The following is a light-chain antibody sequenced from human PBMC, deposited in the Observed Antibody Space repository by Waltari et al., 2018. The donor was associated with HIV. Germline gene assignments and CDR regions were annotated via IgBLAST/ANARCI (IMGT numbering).Light chain of an antibody. CDR2: SEN. J-gene: IGLJ3*02. V-gene: IGLV3-19*01. Sequence: SELTQDPAVSVALGQTVKITCQGDSLRRYYASWYQQKPGQAPVIVIYSENHRPSRIPDRFSGSSSGNTASLAITGFQAEDEAHYYCCSRGNNGNHLVFGGGTKLTVL. CDR1: SLRRYY. CDR3: CSRGNNGNHLV.